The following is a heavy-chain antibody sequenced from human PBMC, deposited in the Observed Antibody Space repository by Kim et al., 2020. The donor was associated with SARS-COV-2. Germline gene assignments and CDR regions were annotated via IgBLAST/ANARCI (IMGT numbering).Heavy chain of an antibody. V-gene: IGHV3-23*01. CDR1: GFSFSSFA. CDR2: ITASGGTT. Sequence: GGSLRLSCGASGFSFSSFAMTWVRQAPGKGLEWVSSITASGGTTYYADSVKGRFLISRDNSRDTLFLQMNSLRAEDTAVYYCAKGGTYSGSYTPDYWGQGTLVTVSS. CDR3: AKGGTYSGSYTPDY. J-gene: IGHJ4*02. D-gene: IGHD1-26*01.